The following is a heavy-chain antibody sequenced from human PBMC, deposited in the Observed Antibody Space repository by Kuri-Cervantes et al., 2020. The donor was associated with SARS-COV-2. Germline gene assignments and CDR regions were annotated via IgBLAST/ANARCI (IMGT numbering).Heavy chain of an antibody. V-gene: IGHV1-18*04. CDR3: ARATYYDFWSGYSEADY. D-gene: IGHD3-3*01. CDR2: ISAYNGNT. J-gene: IGHJ4*02. Sequence: GESLKISCKGSGYSFTNYWIGWVRQMPGKGLEWMGWISAYNGNTNYAQKLQGRVTMTTDTSTSTAYMELRSLRSDDTAVYYCARATYYDFWSGYSEADYWGQGTLVTVSS. CDR1: GYSFTNYW.